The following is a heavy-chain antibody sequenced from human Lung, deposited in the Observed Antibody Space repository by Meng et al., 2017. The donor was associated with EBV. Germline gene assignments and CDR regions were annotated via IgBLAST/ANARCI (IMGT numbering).Heavy chain of an antibody. J-gene: IGHJ5*02. CDR2: INPNSGGT. CDR1: GYTFTGYY. Sequence: QVQLVQSGAEVKKPGASVKFSCKASGYTFTGYYMHWVRQAPGQGLEWMGRINPNSGGTEYAQNFQGRVTMTRDTSISTAYMEVNRLRSDGTAVYYCARARLGGYYSSTSCADNWFDPWGQGTLVTVSS. V-gene: IGHV1-2*06. CDR3: ARARLGGYYSSTSCADNWFDP. D-gene: IGHD2-2*01.